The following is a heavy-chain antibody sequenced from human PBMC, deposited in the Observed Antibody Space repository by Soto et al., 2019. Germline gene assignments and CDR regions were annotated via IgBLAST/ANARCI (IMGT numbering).Heavy chain of an antibody. CDR2: IIPIFGTA. Sequence: QVQLVQSGAEVKKPGSSVKVSCKASGGTFSSYAISWVRQAPGQGLEWMGGIIPIFGTANYAQKFQGRVKITADESTSTAYMELSSLRSEDTAVYYCAREPLLRELTSGWRGYYGMDVWGQGTTVTVSS. CDR3: AREPLLRELTSGWRGYYGMDV. CDR1: GGTFSSYA. V-gene: IGHV1-69*12. J-gene: IGHJ6*02. D-gene: IGHD6-19*01.